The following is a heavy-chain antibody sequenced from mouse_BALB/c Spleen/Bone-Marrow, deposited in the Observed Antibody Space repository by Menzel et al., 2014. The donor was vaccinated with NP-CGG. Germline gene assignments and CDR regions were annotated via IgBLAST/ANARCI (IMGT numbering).Heavy chain of an antibody. CDR3: ARNSHYYGYYYAMDY. D-gene: IGHD1-2*01. V-gene: IGHV2-2*02. Sequence: QVQLQQSGPGLVQPSQSLSITCTVSVFSLTSYGVHWVRQSPGKGLEWLGVIWSGGSTDYNAAFISRLSISKDNSKSQVFFKMNGLQANDTAIYYCARNSHYYGYYYAMDYWGQGTSVTVSS. J-gene: IGHJ4*01. CDR2: IWSGGST. CDR1: VFSLTSYG.